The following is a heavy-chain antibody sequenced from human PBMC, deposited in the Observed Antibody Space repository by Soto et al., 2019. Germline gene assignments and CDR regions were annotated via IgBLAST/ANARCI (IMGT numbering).Heavy chain of an antibody. V-gene: IGHV3-30-3*01. D-gene: IGHD4-17*01. CDR1: GFTFSSYA. CDR3: ARDRNGDYYFDY. J-gene: IGHJ4*02. Sequence: QVQLVESGGGVVQPGRSLRLSCAASGFTFSSYAMHWVRQAPGKGLEWVAVISYDGSNKYYADSVKGRFTISRDNSKNTLYLQMYSLRAEDTAVYYCARDRNGDYYFDYWGQGTLVTVSS. CDR2: ISYDGSNK.